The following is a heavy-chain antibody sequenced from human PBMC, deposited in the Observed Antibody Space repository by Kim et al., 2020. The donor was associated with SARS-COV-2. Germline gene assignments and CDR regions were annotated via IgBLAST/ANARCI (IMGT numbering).Heavy chain of an antibody. CDR3: ARDKGSGSFDAFDI. D-gene: IGHD3-10*01. J-gene: IGHJ3*02. V-gene: IGHV3-11*04. CDR1: GFTFSDYY. CDR2: ISSSGSTI. Sequence: GGSLRLSCAASGFTFSDYYMSWIRQAPGKGLEWVSYISSSGSTIYYADSVKGRFTISRDNAKNSLYLQMNSLRAEDTAVYYCARDKGSGSFDAFDIWGQGTMLTVSS.